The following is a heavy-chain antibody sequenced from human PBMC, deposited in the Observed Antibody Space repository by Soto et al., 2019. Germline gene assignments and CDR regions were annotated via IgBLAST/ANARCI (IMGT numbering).Heavy chain of an antibody. CDR1: GYTFTSYG. D-gene: IGHD3-22*01. V-gene: IGHV1-18*01. CDR3: ARDYYDSSGYYPGPHAFDI. Sequence: ASVKVSCKASGYTFTSYGISWLRQAPGQGLEWMGWISAYNGNTNYAQKLQGRVTMTTDTSTSTAYMELRSLRSDDTAVYYCARDYYDSSGYYPGPHAFDIWGQGTMVTVSS. J-gene: IGHJ3*02. CDR2: ISAYNGNT.